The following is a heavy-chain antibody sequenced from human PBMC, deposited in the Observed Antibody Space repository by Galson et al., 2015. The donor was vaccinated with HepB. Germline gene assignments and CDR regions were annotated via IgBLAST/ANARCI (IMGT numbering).Heavy chain of an antibody. CDR1: GGTFSSYA. CDR3: ARSSPGVAGFGRPHFDY. V-gene: IGHV1-69*13. Sequence: SVKVSCKASGGTFSSYAISWVRQAPGQGLEWMGGIIPIFGTANYAQKFQGRVTITADESTSTAYMELSSLRSEDTAVYYCARSSPGVAGFGRPHFDYWGQGTLVTVSS. CDR2: IIPIFGTA. J-gene: IGHJ4*02. D-gene: IGHD3-10*01.